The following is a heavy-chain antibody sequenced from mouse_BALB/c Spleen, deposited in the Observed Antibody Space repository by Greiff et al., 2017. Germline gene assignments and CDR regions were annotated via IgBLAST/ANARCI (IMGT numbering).Heavy chain of an antibody. CDR1: GFSLTDYG. Sequence: VKLMESGPGLVAPSQSLSITCTVSGFSLTDYGVSWIRQTPGKGLEWLGVIWGGGSTYYNSALKSRLSISKDNSKSQVFLKMNSLQTDDTAMYYCARLTTVVANFDYWGQGTTLTVSS. V-gene: IGHV2-6-5*01. J-gene: IGHJ2*01. CDR3: ARLTTVVANFDY. D-gene: IGHD1-1*01. CDR2: IWGGGST.